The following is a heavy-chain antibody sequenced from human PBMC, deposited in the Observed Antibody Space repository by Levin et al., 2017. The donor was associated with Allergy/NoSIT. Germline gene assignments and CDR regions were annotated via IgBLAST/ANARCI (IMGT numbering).Heavy chain of an antibody. CDR2: IKQDGSEK. CDR3: AGGDGWLTIY. D-gene: IGHD4/OR15-4a*01. Sequence: GGSLRLSCAVSGFTFSNFYMTWVRQAPGRGLEWVANIKQDGSEKYYVDSVKDRFTISRDNAKNSLYLQMNSLTADDTAVYYCAGGDGWLTIYWGQGTLDTVSS. CDR1: GFTFSNFY. V-gene: IGHV3-7*01. J-gene: IGHJ4*02.